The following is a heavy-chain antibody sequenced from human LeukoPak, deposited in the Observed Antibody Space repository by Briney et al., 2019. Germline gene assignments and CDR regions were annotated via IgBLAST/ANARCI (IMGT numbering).Heavy chain of an antibody. CDR2: IYTSGST. J-gene: IGHJ4*02. D-gene: IGHD2-15*01. CDR3: ASWYCSGGSCLFDY. CDR1: GGSISSGSYY. Sequence: PSETLSLTCTVSGGSISSGSYYWSWIRQPAGKGLEWIGRIYTSGSTNYNPSLKSRVTISVDTSKYQFSLKLSSVTAADTAVYYCASWYCSGGSCLFDYWGQGTLVTVSS. V-gene: IGHV4-61*02.